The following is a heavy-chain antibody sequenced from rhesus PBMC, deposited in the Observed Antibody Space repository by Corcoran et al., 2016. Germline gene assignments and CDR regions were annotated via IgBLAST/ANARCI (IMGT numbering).Heavy chain of an antibody. CDR2: IYGSGSST. CDR1: GGSISSNY. Sequence: QLQLQESGPGLVKPSETLSVTCAVSGGSISSNYLSWIRQPPGKGLEWIGRIYGSGSSTNYNPSLKSRVTLSGDTAKNQRSLKLSSVTAADTAGYYCARQLLYWSDYYYFDYWGQGVLVTVSS. J-gene: IGHJ4*01. CDR3: ARQLLYWSDYYYFDY. D-gene: IGHD3-22*01. V-gene: IGHV4-169*01.